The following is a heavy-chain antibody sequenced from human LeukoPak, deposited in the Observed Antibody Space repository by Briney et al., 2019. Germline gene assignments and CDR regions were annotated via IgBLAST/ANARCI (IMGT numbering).Heavy chain of an antibody. V-gene: IGHV3-21*01. CDR3: ARVGGVYKSDAFDI. D-gene: IGHD2-8*01. CDR1: GFTFSSYS. J-gene: IGHJ3*02. CDR2: ISSSSSYI. Sequence: GGPLRLSCAASGFTFSSYSMNWVRQAPGKGLEWVSSISSSSSYIYYADSVKGRFTISRDNAKNSLYVQMNRLRAEDTAVYYCARVGGVYKSDAFDIWGQGTMVTVSS.